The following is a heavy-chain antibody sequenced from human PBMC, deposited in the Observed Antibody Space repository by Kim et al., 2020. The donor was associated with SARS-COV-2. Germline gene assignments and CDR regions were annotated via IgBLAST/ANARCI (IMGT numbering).Heavy chain of an antibody. V-gene: IGHV4-39*01. J-gene: IGHJ4*02. Sequence: SETLSLTCTVSGGSISSSSYYWGWIRQPPGKGLEWIGSIYYSGSTYYNPSLKSRVTISVDTSKNQFSLKLSSVTAADTAVYYCARGYRGGVITGIYFDYWGQGTLVTVSS. CDR2: IYYSGST. CDR3: ARGYRGGVITGIYFDY. D-gene: IGHD3-16*01. CDR1: GGSISSSSYY.